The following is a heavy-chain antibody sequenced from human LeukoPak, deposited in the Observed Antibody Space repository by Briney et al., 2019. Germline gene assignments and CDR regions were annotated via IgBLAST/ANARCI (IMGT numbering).Heavy chain of an antibody. CDR1: GGTFSSYA. CDR2: IIPIFGTA. J-gene: IGHJ4*02. CDR3: AGGPPSVEGYNEDY. D-gene: IGHD5-24*01. V-gene: IGHV1-69*05. Sequence: GASVKVSCKASGGTFSSYAISWVRQAPGQGLEWMGGIIPIFGTANYAQKFQGRVTITTDESTSTAYMELSSQRSEDTAVYYCAGGPPSVEGYNEDYGGQGPRVPVSA.